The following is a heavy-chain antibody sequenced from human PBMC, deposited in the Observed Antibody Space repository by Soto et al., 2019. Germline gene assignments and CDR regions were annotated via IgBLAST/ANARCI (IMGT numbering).Heavy chain of an antibody. CDR3: ARGGLGYCSGGSCPQNWFDP. V-gene: IGHV1-18*01. D-gene: IGHD2-15*01. CDR1: GYTFTNYG. J-gene: IGHJ5*02. Sequence: QVQLVQSGAEVKKPGASVKVSCKASGYTFTNYGITWVRQAPGQGLEWMGWISPYNGNTNYAQKLQGRVTMTTDTSPTTAYRELRSLRSDDTAVYYCARGGLGYCSGGSCPQNWFDPWGQGTLVTVSS. CDR2: ISPYNGNT.